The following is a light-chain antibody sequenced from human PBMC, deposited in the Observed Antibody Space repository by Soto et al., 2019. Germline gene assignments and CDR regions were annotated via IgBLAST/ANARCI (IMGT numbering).Light chain of an antibody. Sequence: DLQLTQSPSSVSASVGDRVTITCRASQDISSWLAWYQQKPGKAPDLLIYAASISQSGVPSRFSGSGSGTEFTLTINSLQPEDIGTYYCQQDISFPFTFGPGTKV. CDR3: QQDISFPFT. CDR1: QDISSW. J-gene: IGKJ3*01. CDR2: AAS. V-gene: IGKV1-12*01.